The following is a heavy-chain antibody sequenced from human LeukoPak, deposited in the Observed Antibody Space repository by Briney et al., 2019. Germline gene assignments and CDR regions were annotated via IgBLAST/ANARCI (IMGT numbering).Heavy chain of an antibody. CDR3: ARRGGVWFGELGDAFDI. D-gene: IGHD3-10*01. J-gene: IGHJ3*02. CDR2: IYYSGST. CDR1: GGSISSSSYY. Sequence: SETLSLTCTVSGGSISSSSYYWGWIRQPPGKGLEWIGSIYYSGSTNYNPSLKSRVTISVDTSKNQFSLKLSSVTAADTAVYYCARRGGVWFGELGDAFDIWGQGTMVTVSS. V-gene: IGHV4-39*07.